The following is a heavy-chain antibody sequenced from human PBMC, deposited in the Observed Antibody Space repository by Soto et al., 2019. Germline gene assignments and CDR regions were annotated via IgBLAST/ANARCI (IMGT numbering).Heavy chain of an antibody. Sequence: ASVKVSCKASGYTFYSHSISWVRQAPGQGLEWMGRINADYGNTQYAQKFRGRVTMTTDTSATTAYMELSSLRSEDTAVYYCARGDTAMVTRWDYWGQGTLVTVSS. D-gene: IGHD5-18*01. CDR1: GYTFYSHS. V-gene: IGHV1-18*01. CDR2: INADYGNT. CDR3: ARGDTAMVTRWDY. J-gene: IGHJ4*02.